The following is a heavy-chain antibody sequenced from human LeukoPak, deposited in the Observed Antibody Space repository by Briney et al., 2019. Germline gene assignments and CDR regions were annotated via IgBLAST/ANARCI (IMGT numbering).Heavy chain of an antibody. CDR3: VRHLSRYFDDY. J-gene: IGHJ4*02. Sequence: SETLSLTCTVSGGSISSYYWSWIRQPPGKGLEWIGEINRSAVTTYNPSLKSRVTISLDTSKNQFSLRLNSVTAADTAVYYCVRHLSRYFDDYWGQGTLVTVSS. CDR1: GGSISSYY. D-gene: IGHD3-9*01. V-gene: IGHV4-34*01. CDR2: INRSAVT.